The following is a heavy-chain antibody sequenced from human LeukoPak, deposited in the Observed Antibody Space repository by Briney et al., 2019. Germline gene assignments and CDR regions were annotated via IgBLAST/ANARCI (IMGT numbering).Heavy chain of an antibody. Sequence: ETLSLTCTVSGGSISSSSYYWGWVRQAPGKGLVWVSRIKTDGITTTYADSVKGRFTISRDNAKNTLYLEMNSLRAEDTAVYYCARVKGVVIATTIDYYYYMDVWGKGTTVTVSS. D-gene: IGHD2-2*01. CDR2: IKTDGITT. J-gene: IGHJ6*03. CDR3: ARVKGVVIATTIDYYYYMDV. V-gene: IGHV3-74*01. CDR1: GGSISSSSYY.